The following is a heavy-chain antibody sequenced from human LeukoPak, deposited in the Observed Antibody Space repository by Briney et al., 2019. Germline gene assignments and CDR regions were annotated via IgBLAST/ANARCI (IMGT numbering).Heavy chain of an antibody. Sequence: GGSLRLSCAASGFTFSNYAMNWVRQAPGKGLEWVSVISGSGGSTYYADSVKGRLTISRDNSKNTLYLQMNSLRAEDTAVYYCAKGGHDFWSGPNWFDPWGQGTLVTVSS. CDR2: ISGSGGST. CDR3: AKGGHDFWSGPNWFDP. V-gene: IGHV3-23*01. J-gene: IGHJ5*02. CDR1: GFTFSNYA. D-gene: IGHD3-3*01.